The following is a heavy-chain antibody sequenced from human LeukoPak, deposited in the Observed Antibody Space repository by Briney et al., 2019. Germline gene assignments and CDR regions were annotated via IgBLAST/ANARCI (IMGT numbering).Heavy chain of an antibody. Sequence: SETLSLTCTVSGASISSYYWSWIRQPPGKGLEWIGFIYYSGSSNYNPSLKSRVTMSIDRSKNQFSLKMTSVTAADTAVYYCARVGPLNIGWDEKVWYFDLWGRGTLLSVSS. CDR2: IYYSGSS. CDR1: GASISSYY. V-gene: IGHV4-59*01. CDR3: ARVGPLNIGWDEKVWYFDL. J-gene: IGHJ2*01. D-gene: IGHD6-19*01.